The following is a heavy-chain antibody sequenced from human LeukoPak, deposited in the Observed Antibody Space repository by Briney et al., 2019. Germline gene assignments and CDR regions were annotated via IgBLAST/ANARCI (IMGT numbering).Heavy chain of an antibody. V-gene: IGHV1-2*02. Sequence: EASVKVSCKASGYTFTGYYMHWVRQAPGQGLEWMGWINPNSGGTNYAQKLQGRVTMTTDTSTTTAYMELRSLRSDDTAVYYCARGKSNAMSPFITMIVAGDAFDIWGQGTMVTVSS. CDR1: GYTFTGYY. CDR3: ARGKSNAMSPFITMIVAGDAFDI. J-gene: IGHJ3*02. D-gene: IGHD3-22*01. CDR2: INPNSGGT.